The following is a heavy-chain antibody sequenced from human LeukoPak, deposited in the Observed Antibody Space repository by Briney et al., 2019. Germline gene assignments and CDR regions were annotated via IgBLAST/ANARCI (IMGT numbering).Heavy chain of an antibody. J-gene: IGHJ4*02. CDR3: ARGRPGRDGYNYFDY. CDR1: GGSSGDSIRGYY. CDR2: IYYSGST. D-gene: IGHD5-24*01. Sequence: SETLSLTCTVSGGSSGDSIRGYYWSWIRQPPGEGLKWIGYIYYSGSTEYYPSLKSRVTISVDTSKNQFSLKLTSVTAADTAVYYCARGRPGRDGYNYFDYWGQRTLVTVSS. V-gene: IGHV4-61*08.